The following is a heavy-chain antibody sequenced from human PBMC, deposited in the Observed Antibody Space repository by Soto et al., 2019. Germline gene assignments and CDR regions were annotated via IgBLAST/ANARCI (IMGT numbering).Heavy chain of an antibody. CDR2: IYHSGST. CDR1: GGSISSGGYS. D-gene: IGHD4-17*01. J-gene: IGHJ4*02. Sequence: QLQLQESGSGLVKPSQTLSLTCAVSGGSISSGGYSCNWIRQPPGKGLEWIGYIYHSGSTYYNPSLKSRVPISVDRSKNQFSLKLSSVTAADTAVYYCARGMTTVTTFDYWGQGTLVTGSA. V-gene: IGHV4-30-2*01. CDR3: ARGMTTVTTFDY.